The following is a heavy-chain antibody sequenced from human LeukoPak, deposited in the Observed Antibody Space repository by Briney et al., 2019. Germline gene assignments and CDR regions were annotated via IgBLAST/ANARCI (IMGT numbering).Heavy chain of an antibody. CDR2: IYYSGST. J-gene: IGHJ3*02. V-gene: IGHV4-59*01. CDR3: ARYCGGDCPAAPDAFDI. D-gene: IGHD2-21*02. Sequence: SETLSLTCTVSGGSISSYYWSWIRQPPGKGLEWIGYIYYSGSTNYNPSLKSRVTISVDTSKNQFSLKLSSVTAADTAVYYCARYCGGDCPAAPDAFDIWGQGTMVTVSS. CDR1: GGSISSYY.